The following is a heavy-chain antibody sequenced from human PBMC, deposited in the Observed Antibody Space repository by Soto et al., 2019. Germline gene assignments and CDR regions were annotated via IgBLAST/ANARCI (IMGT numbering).Heavy chain of an antibody. CDR1: GDSIRSSTYY. V-gene: IGHV4-39*01. CDR2: INYSGNT. J-gene: IGHJ4*02. CDR3: ARLYEGKRPPDY. Sequence: PSETLSLTCTVSGDSIRSSTYYWGWIRQPPGKGLEWIGSINYSGNTYYNLSLKSRVTISVDTSRNQWSLKLTFVTAADTAVYYCARLYEGKRPPDYWGQGTRVTVSS. D-gene: IGHD2-8*01.